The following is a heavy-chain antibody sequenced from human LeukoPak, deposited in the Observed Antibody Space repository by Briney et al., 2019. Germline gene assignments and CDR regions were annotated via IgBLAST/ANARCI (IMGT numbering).Heavy chain of an antibody. CDR1: GGSISRYY. CDR3: AGGMFTSPVF. CDR2: IYYSGST. Sequence: PSETLSLTCTVSGGSISRYYWSWLRQPPGKGLEWIGYIYYSGSTSYNPSLESRVTISIDTSKNQFSLRLRSVTAADTAVYYCAGGMFTSPVFWGQGILVTVSS. J-gene: IGHJ4*02. D-gene: IGHD3-10*02. V-gene: IGHV4-59*01.